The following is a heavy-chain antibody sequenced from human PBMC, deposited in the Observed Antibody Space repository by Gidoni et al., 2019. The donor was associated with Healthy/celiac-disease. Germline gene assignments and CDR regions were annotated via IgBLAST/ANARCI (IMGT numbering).Heavy chain of an antibody. Sequence: EVQLVESGGGLVKHGGSLRLSCAASGFTFRSYSMNWVRQAPGKGLEWVSAISSSSSYIYYADSVKGRFTISRDNAKNSLYLQMNSLRAEDTAVYYCASEGDSSGYYLRDYWGQGTLVTVSS. CDR2: ISSSSSYI. V-gene: IGHV3-21*01. D-gene: IGHD3-22*01. CDR3: ASEGDSSGYYLRDY. CDR1: GFTFRSYS. J-gene: IGHJ4*02.